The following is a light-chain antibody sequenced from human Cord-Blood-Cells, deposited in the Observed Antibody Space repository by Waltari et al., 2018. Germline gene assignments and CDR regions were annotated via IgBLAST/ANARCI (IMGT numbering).Light chain of an antibody. CDR3: QQYNNWPWT. CDR2: GAS. Sequence: EIVMTPSPATLSVSSGERATLTCTARQSVSSNLAWYQQKPGQAPRLLIYGASTMATGIPARFSGSGSGTEFTLTISSLQSEDFAIYYCQQYNNWPWTFGQGTKVEIK. J-gene: IGKJ1*01. CDR1: QSVSSN. V-gene: IGKV3-15*01.